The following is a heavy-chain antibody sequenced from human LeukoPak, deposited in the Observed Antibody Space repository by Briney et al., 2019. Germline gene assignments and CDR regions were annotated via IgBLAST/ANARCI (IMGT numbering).Heavy chain of an antibody. J-gene: IGHJ4*02. Sequence: PGGSLRLSCAASGFTFSSYAMHWVRQAPGKGLEWVAVILYDGSKKYYADSVKGRFTISRDNSKNTLYLQMNSLRAEDTAVYYCAKERGGYYSDFDYWGQGTLVTVSS. D-gene: IGHD3-22*01. CDR3: AKERGGYYSDFDY. CDR1: GFTFSSYA. CDR2: ILYDGSKK. V-gene: IGHV3-30*18.